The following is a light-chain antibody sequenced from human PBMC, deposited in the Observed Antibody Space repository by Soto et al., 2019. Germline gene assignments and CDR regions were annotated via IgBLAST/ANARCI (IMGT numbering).Light chain of an antibody. CDR1: SSNIGAGYD. J-gene: IGLJ2*01. Sequence: QPVLTQPPSVSGAPGQRVTISCTGSSSNIGAGYDVHWYQQLPGTAPKLLIYGNSNRPSGVPDRFSGSKSGTSASLAITGLHAEDEADYYCQSYDSSLSAVVFGGGTKLTV. CDR3: QSYDSSLSAVV. CDR2: GNS. V-gene: IGLV1-40*01.